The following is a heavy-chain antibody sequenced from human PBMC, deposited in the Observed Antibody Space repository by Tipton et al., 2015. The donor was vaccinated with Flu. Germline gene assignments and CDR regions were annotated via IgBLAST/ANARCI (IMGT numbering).Heavy chain of an antibody. J-gene: IGHJ5*01. V-gene: IGHV4-4*07. D-gene: IGHD5-18*01. Sequence: TLSLTCRVSGGSITTYHWSWIRQSAGKELEWIGRISPSGSSKLNSSLTSRVTMSVDASKNQFSLRLTSVTGADTAVYFCARDRGGYDTYGNGPPGWFDSWGQGTQVTVSS. CDR2: ISPSGSS. CDR1: GGSITTYH. CDR3: ARDRGGYDTYGNGPPGWFDS.